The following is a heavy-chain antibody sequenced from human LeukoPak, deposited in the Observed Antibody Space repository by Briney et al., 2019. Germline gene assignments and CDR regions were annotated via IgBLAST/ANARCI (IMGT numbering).Heavy chain of an antibody. J-gene: IGHJ4*02. CDR3: ARRGGHGGSFDY. CDR2: IYYSGSGST. CDR1: GGAISSYY. D-gene: IGHD4-23*01. Sequence: SETLSLTCTVSGGAISSYYWSWIRQPPGKGLEWIGYIYYSGSGSTNYNPSLKSRVSISVDTSKNHFSLKLSSVTAAETAVYYCARRGGHGGSFDYWGQGTLVTVSS. V-gene: IGHV4-59*08.